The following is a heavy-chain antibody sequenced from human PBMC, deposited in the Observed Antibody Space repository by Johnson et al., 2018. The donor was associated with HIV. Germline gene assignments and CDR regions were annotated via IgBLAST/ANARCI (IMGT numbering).Heavy chain of an antibody. J-gene: IGHJ3*02. D-gene: IGHD1-26*01. CDR3: ARAYMSSGSYYDGFAI. CDR2: INWNGDST. V-gene: IGHV3-20*04. Sequence: MLLVESGGGVVQPGGSLRLSCAASGFTFDDYGMNWVRQAPGKGLEWVSGINWNGDSTGYAASVKGRFTISRDNDKNSLYLQINSLRAEDTALYYCARAYMSSGSYYDGFAIWGHGTMVTVSS. CDR1: GFTFDDYG.